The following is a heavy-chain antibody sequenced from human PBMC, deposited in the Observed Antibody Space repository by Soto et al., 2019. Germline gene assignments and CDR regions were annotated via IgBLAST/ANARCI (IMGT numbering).Heavy chain of an antibody. V-gene: IGHV4-30-4*01. CDR1: GGSISSGDYY. D-gene: IGHD2-2*02. J-gene: IGHJ4*02. CDR2: IYYSGST. CDR3: ARDSIVVVPAAIEGGDY. Sequence: QVQLQESGPGLVKPSQTLSLTCTVSGGSISSGDYYWSWIRQPPGKGLEWIGYIYYSGSTYYNPSLKRRVTISVDTSKNQFSLKLSSVTAADTAGYYCARDSIVVVPAAIEGGDYWGQGTLVTVSS.